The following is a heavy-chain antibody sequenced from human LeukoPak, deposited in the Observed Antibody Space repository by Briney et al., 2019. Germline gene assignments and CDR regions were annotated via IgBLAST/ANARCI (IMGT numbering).Heavy chain of an antibody. D-gene: IGHD2-15*01. V-gene: IGHV3-11*06. J-gene: IGHJ4*02. CDR2: ISTTSTYA. CDR1: GFTFSDYY. CDR3: ARDPIGGRPDF. Sequence: GGSLRLSCAASGFTFSDYYMSWIRQAPGKGLEWVSYISTTSTYADYADSVKGRFTISRDDAKDTLFLQMNSLRAEDTGVFYCARDPIGGRPDFWGQGTLVSVSS.